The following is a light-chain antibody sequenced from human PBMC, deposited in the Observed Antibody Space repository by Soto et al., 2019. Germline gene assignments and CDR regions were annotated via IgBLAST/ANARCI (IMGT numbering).Light chain of an antibody. J-gene: IGKJ5*01. CDR3: QQSYNWPRT. CDR1: QNIHTN. CDR2: GAS. V-gene: IGKV3-15*01. Sequence: EIVWTQSPATRTVSPGERATLSSRAGQNIHTNLSWYQQKPGQAPRLLLDGASTGATGLPARFSGSGSGTELTLAVNCLQAKDSAVYYSQQSYNWPRTFGQEKRLEIK.